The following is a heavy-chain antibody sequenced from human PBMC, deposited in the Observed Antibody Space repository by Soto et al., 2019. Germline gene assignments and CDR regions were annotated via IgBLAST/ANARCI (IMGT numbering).Heavy chain of an antibody. D-gene: IGHD1-26*01. V-gene: IGHV1-69*01. CDR3: ARGAISGSDPGVYYYYYVMDF. CDR1: GGTFSSYA. CDR2: IIPIFGTA. Sequence: QVQLVQSGAEVKKPGSSVKVSCKASGGTFSSYAISWVRQAPGQGLEWMGGIIPIFGTANYAQKFQGRVTITADDSTSTAYMELSSLRSEDTAVYYCARGAISGSDPGVYYYYYVMDFWGQGTTVTVSS. J-gene: IGHJ6*02.